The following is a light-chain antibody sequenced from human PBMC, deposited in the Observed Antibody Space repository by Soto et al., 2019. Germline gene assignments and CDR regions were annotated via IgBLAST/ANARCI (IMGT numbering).Light chain of an antibody. J-gene: IGLJ1*01. CDR3: SSYTTMATYV. CDR1: SSAVGDSNY. Sequence: QSALTQPASVSGSPGQSITISCTGTSSAVGDSNYVSWYQQFPGKAPKLIIYDVIYRPSGVSHRFSASKSGNTASLTISGLQAEDEADYYCSSYTTMATYVFGTGTKLTVL. CDR2: DVI. V-gene: IGLV2-14*01.